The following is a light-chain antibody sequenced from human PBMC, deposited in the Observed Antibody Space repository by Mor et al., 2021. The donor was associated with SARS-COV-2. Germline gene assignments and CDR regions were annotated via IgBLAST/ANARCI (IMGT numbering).Light chain of an antibody. V-gene: IGKV3-15*01. J-gene: IGKJ4*02. Sequence: ERATLSCRASQSVSSSLAWYQQKPGQSPRLLIYGASTRATGIPARFSGSGSETEFTLTISSLQSEDFAVYYCQQYINWPTFG. CDR3: QQYINWPT. CDR2: GAS. CDR1: QSVSSS.